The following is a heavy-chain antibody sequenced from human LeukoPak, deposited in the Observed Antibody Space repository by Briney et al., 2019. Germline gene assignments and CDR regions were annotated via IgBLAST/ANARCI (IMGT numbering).Heavy chain of an antibody. J-gene: IGHJ6*03. CDR1: GFTFSSYW. CDR2: IKQDGSEK. CDR3: ARGRVYGSGGYYSQSYYYYYMDV. D-gene: IGHD3-10*01. V-gene: IGHV3-7*01. Sequence: GGSLRLSCAASGFTFSSYWMTWVRQAPGKGLEWVANIKQDGSEKHYVDSVKGRFSISRDDAKNSLYLQMNGLRAEDTAVYYCARGRVYGSGGYYSQSYYYYYMDVWGKGTTVTVSS.